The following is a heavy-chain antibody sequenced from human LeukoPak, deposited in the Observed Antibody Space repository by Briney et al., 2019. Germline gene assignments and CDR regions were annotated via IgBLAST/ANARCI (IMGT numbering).Heavy chain of an antibody. D-gene: IGHD3-22*01. Sequence: PGGSLRLSCVASGFSFRNYAMRWVRQAPGKGLEWVSSVSHSDGYTYYADSVKGRFTISRDNSKNTLYLQMNSLRAEDTAVYYCANADYYHESSGYSGMDVWGQGTTVTVSS. J-gene: IGHJ6*02. CDR1: GFSFRNYA. CDR3: ANADYYHESSGYSGMDV. CDR2: VSHSDGYT. V-gene: IGHV3-23*01.